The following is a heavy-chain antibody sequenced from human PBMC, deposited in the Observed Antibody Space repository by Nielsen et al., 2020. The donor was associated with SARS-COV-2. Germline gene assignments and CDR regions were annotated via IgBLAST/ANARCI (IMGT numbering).Heavy chain of an antibody. Sequence: WIRQPPGKGLEWIGYIYYSGSTYYNPSLKSRVTISVDTSKYQFSLKLSSVTAADTAVYYCARDSYYYDSSGYYWGAFDIWGQGTMVTVSS. CDR3: ARDSYYYDSSGYYWGAFDI. D-gene: IGHD3-22*01. CDR2: IYYSGST. V-gene: IGHV4-31*02. J-gene: IGHJ3*02.